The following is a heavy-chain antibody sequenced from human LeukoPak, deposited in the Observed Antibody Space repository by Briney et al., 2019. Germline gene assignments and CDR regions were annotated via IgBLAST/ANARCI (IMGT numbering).Heavy chain of an antibody. CDR2: INWNGGST. J-gene: IGHJ4*02. CDR1: GFTFDDYG. D-gene: IGHD2/OR15-2a*01. Sequence: GGSLRLSCAASGFTFDDYGMSWVRHAPGKELEWVSGINWNGGSTGYADSVKGRFTISRDNAKNSLYLQMNSLRAEDTAVYYCARVAVMPHFEYWGQGTLVTVSS. V-gene: IGHV3-20*04. CDR3: ARVAVMPHFEY.